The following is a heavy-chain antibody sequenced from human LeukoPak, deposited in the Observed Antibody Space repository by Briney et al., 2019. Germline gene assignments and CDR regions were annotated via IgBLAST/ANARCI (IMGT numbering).Heavy chain of an antibody. CDR3: ATDPWTHDHSFNY. D-gene: IGHD3/OR15-3a*01. CDR1: GFTFSSSW. J-gene: IGHJ4*02. Sequence: PGGSQRLSCAPSGFTFSSSWKTWVPQAPGEGLEWVASINADGGEIHYVNSVKGRFTISRDNAKNSLYLQMNSLRAEDTAVYYCATDPWTHDHSFNYWGQGTLVTVSS. CDR2: INADGGEI. V-gene: IGHV3-7*01.